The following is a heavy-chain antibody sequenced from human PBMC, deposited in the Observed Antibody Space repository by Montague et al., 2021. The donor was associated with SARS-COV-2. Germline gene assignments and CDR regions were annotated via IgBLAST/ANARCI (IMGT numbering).Heavy chain of an antibody. CDR3: ARQVGATLRHAFDI. Sequence: SETLSLTCTVSGGSISSSSYYWGWIRQPPGKGLEWIGSIYYSGSTYYNRSLKSRVTISVDTSKNQFSLKLSSVTAADTAVYYCARQVGATLRHAFDIWGQGTMVTVSS. D-gene: IGHD1-26*01. CDR2: IYYSGST. J-gene: IGHJ3*02. V-gene: IGHV4-39*01. CDR1: GGSISSSSYY.